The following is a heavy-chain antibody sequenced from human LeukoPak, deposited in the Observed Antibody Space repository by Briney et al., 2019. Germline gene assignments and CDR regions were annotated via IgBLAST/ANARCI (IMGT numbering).Heavy chain of an antibody. CDR3: ARDDHWGYAFDI. J-gene: IGHJ3*02. CDR2: IRNDGSDK. V-gene: IGHV3-30*02. CDR1: GFTFSSYS. D-gene: IGHD3-16*01. Sequence: GGSLRLSCAASGFTFSSYSMNWVRQAPGKGLEWVAFIRNDGSDKYYAVSVKGRFTISRDNSKNTLYLQMNSLRVEDTAVYYCARDDHWGYAFDIWGQGTMVTVSS.